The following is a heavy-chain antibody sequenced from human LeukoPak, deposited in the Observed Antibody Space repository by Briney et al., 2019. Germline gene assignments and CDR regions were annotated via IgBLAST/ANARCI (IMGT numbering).Heavy chain of an antibody. Sequence: PGGSLRLSCAASGLTFSSYGMHWVRQAPGKGLEWVAFIRYDGSNKYYADSVKGRFTISRDNSKNTLYLQMNSLRAEDTAVYYCAKGFYDSSGYPIDYWGQGTLVTVSS. D-gene: IGHD3-22*01. J-gene: IGHJ4*02. V-gene: IGHV3-30*02. CDR1: GLTFSSYG. CDR2: IRYDGSNK. CDR3: AKGFYDSSGYPIDY.